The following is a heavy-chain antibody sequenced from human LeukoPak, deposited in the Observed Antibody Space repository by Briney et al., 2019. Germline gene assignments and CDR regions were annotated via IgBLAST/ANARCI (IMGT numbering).Heavy chain of an antibody. CDR3: ARDHIAGHALEY. V-gene: IGHV3-7*01. D-gene: IGHD2-21*01. Sequence: GGSLRLSCAASGFTFSNYWMSWVRQAPGKGLEWVANIKEDGSEKYFVDSVKGRFTVSRDNAKNSLYLQMNSLRAEDTAVYYCARDHIAGHALEYWGQGTLVTVSS. CDR1: GFTFSNYW. CDR2: IKEDGSEK. J-gene: IGHJ4*02.